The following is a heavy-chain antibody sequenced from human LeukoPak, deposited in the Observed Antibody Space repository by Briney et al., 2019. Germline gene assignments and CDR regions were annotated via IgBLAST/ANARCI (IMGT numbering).Heavy chain of an antibody. Sequence: SVNVSCKASGGTFSRYAISWVRQAPGQGLEWMGRIIPILGIANYAQKFQGGVTITADKSTSTAYMELSSLRSEDTAVYYCARATNGGAFDIWGQGTMVTVSS. CDR2: IIPILGIA. D-gene: IGHD3-16*01. CDR1: GGTFSRYA. V-gene: IGHV1-69*04. J-gene: IGHJ3*02. CDR3: ARATNGGAFDI.